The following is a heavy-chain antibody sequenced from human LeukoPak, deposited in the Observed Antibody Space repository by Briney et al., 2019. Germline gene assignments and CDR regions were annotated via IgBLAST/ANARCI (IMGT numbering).Heavy chain of an antibody. Sequence: KISCKGSGYSFTSYWISWVRQAPGQGLEWMGGIIPIFGTANYAQKFQGRVTITADESTSTAYMELSSLRSEDTAVYYCARGFMVAAANNWFDPWGQGTLVTVSS. J-gene: IGHJ5*02. CDR1: GYSFTSYW. D-gene: IGHD6-13*01. V-gene: IGHV1-69*01. CDR3: ARGFMVAAANNWFDP. CDR2: IIPIFGTA.